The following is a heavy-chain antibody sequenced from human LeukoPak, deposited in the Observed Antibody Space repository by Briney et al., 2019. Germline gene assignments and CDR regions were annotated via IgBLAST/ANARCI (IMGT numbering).Heavy chain of an antibody. CDR3: ARTRWLQSLFDY. J-gene: IGHJ4*02. V-gene: IGHV4-34*01. CDR2: INHSGST. D-gene: IGHD5-24*01. Sequence: SETLSLTCVVYGVSFSGYYWSWIRQPPGKGLEWIGEINHSGSTNYNPSLKSRVTISVDTSKNQFSLKLRSVTAADTAVYYCARTRWLQSLFDYGGRGTLDTVSS. CDR1: GVSFSGYY.